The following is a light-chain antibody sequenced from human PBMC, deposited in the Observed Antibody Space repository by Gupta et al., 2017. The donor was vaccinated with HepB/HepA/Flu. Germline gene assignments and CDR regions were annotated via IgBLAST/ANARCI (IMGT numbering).Light chain of an antibody. CDR2: NNI. Sequence: QSVLTQPPSASGTPGQRVTISCSGSSSNIGSNTVTWYQQLPGPAPKLLIYNNIHRPSGVPDRFSGSKSGTSASLTISGPQAEDEADYYCDTRDDSLNAWVFGGGTKLTVL. J-gene: IGLJ3*02. CDR3: DTRDDSLNAWV. CDR1: SSNIGSNT. V-gene: IGLV1-44*01.